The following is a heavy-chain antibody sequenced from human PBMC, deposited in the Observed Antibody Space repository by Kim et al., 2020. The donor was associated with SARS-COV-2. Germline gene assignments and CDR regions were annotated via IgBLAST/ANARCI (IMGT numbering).Heavy chain of an antibody. CDR3: ARRAYTSGWRYFDY. Sequence: GGSLRLSCAASGFTFNSYWMHWVRQAPGKGLVWVSRINSDGSSTSYADSVKGRSTIPRDNAKNTLHLQMNSLRAEDTAVYYCARRAYTSGWRYFDYWGQG. CDR2: INSDGSST. CDR1: GFTFNSYW. V-gene: IGHV3-74*01. D-gene: IGHD6-19*01. J-gene: IGHJ4*02.